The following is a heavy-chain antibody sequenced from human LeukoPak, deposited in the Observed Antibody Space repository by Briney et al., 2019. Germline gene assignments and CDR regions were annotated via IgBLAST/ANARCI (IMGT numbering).Heavy chain of an antibody. CDR3: ARGLLRLGGWFDP. J-gene: IGHJ5*02. D-gene: IGHD4-11*01. Sequence: GRSLRLSCAASGFTFSSYGMHRVRQASGKGLEWVAVISYDGSNKYYADSVKGRFTISRDNSKNTLYLQMNSLRAEDTAVYYCARGLLRLGGWFDPWGQGTLVTVSS. CDR1: GFTFSSYG. CDR2: ISYDGSNK. V-gene: IGHV3-30*03.